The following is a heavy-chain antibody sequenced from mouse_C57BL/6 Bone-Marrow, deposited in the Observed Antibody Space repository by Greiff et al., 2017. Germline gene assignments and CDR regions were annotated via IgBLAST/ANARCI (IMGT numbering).Heavy chain of an antibody. CDR3: ARGRRRWYFDV. V-gene: IGHV1-64*01. Sequence: QVQLQQPGAELVKPGASVKLSCKASGYTFTSYWMHWVKQRPGQGLEWIGMIHPSSGSTNYTEKFKSKATLTVDNYSSTAYMQLSSLTSEDAAVYSCARGRRRWYFDVWGTGTTVTVSS. J-gene: IGHJ1*03. CDR2: IHPSSGST. CDR1: GYTFTSYW.